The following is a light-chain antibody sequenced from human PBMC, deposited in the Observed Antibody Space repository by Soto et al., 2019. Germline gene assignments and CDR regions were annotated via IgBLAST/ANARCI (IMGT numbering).Light chain of an antibody. CDR1: QAISSY. Sequence: AFRMTQSPSSLSASTGDRVTITCRASQAISSYLAWYQQKPGKAPKLLIFAASTLQSGVPSRLTGGGSGTDFTLTISSLQSEDFATYSSPQYYVSPPPLGPRTNAAIK. CDR2: AAS. J-gene: IGKJ1*01. V-gene: IGKV1-8*01. CDR3: PQYYVSPPP.